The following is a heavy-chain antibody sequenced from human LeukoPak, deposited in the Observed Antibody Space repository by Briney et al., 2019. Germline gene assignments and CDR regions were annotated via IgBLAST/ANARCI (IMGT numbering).Heavy chain of an antibody. Sequence: PGGSLRLSCAASGFTFSSYEMNWVRRAPGKGLEYVSYISSSGGTIYHADSVKGRFTISRDNAKNSLYLQMNSLRAEDTAVYYCARERGYSGYDYFIDSPSDYWGQGTLVTVSS. CDR2: ISSSGGTI. CDR1: GFTFSSYE. CDR3: ARERGYSGYDYFIDSPSDY. D-gene: IGHD5-12*01. V-gene: IGHV3-48*03. J-gene: IGHJ4*02.